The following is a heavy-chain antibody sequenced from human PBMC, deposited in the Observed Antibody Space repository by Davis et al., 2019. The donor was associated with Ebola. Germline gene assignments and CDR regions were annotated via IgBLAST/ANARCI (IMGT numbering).Heavy chain of an antibody. D-gene: IGHD2-21*02. CDR1: GDTFNIYT. V-gene: IGHV1-69*08. J-gene: IGHJ4*02. CDR3: AGPGRVTGTYYTDAFDA. Sequence: AASVKVSCKASGDTFNIYTINWVRQAPGQGLEWMGGIHPVRQTPNYAQTLQGRITITADTSTRTGYMELTSLRSDDTAVYYCAGPGRVTGTYYTDAFDAWGQGTLVTVSS. CDR2: IHPVRQTP.